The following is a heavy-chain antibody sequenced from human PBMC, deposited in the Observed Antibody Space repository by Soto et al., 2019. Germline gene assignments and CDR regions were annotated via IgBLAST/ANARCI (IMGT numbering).Heavy chain of an antibody. CDR1: GYTFTGYY. J-gene: IGHJ6*02. CDR3: ARAPPHYYGSGSYDYYCYGMDV. V-gene: IGHV1-2*04. CDR2: INPNSGGT. D-gene: IGHD3-10*01. Sequence: GASVKVSCKASGYTFTGYYMHWVRQAPGQGLEWMGWINPNSGGTNYAQTFQGWVTMTRDTSISTAYMELSRLRSDDTAVYYCARAPPHYYGSGSYDYYCYGMDVWGQGTTVTVSS.